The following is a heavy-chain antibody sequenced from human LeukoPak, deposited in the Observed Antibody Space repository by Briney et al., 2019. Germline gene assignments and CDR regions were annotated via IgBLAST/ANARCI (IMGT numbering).Heavy chain of an antibody. J-gene: IGHJ6*02. V-gene: IGHV1-69*13. CDR2: IIPIFGTA. CDR3: ARHSSYYYYGMDV. CDR1: GGTFSSYA. Sequence: GASVKASCKASGGTFSSYAISWVRQAPGQGLEWMGGIIPIFGTANYAQKFQGRVTITADESTSTAYMELSSLRSEDTAVYYCARHSSYYYYGMDVWGQGTTVTVSS.